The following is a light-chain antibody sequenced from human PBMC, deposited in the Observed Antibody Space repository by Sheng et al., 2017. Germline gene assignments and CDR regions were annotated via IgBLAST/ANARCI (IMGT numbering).Light chain of an antibody. CDR3: QHYYTTPLT. CDR2: KAS. Sequence: DIQMTQSPSTLSASVGDRVTITCRASQSISSWLAWYQQKPGKAPKLLIYKASSLESGVPSRFSGSGSGTDYTLTITSLQPEDFASYYCQHYYTTPLTFGGGTKVEIK. CDR1: QSISSW. J-gene: IGKJ4*01. V-gene: IGKV1-5*03.